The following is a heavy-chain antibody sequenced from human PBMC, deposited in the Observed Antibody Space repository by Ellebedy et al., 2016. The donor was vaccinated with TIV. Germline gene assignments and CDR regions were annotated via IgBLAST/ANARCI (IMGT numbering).Heavy chain of an antibody. J-gene: IGHJ4*02. CDR3: ARDRGDGYNPFDY. CDR2: IYYSGNT. V-gene: IGHV4-59*01. D-gene: IGHD5-24*01. CDR1: GGSISTYF. Sequence: MPSETLSLTCTVSGGSISTYFWSWIPQPPGKGLEWIGYIYYSGNTNYNPSLKSRVTISVDTSKNQFSLKLSSVTAADTAVYYCARDRGDGYNPFDYWGQGTLVTVSS.